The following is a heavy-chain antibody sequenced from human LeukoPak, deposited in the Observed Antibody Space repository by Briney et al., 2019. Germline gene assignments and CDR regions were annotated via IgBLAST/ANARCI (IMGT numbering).Heavy chain of an antibody. Sequence: GGSLRLSCAASGFTFDDYGMSWVRQAPGKGLEWVSAISGSGGSTYYADSVKGRFTISRDNSKNTLYLQMNSLRAEDTAVYYCAKRPPGGSYTDYWGQGTLVTVSS. CDR3: AKRPPGGSYTDY. CDR1: GFTFDDYG. D-gene: IGHD1-26*01. CDR2: ISGSGGST. J-gene: IGHJ4*02. V-gene: IGHV3-23*01.